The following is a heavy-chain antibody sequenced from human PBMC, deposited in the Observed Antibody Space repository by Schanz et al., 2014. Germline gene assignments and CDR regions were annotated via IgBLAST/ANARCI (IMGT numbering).Heavy chain of an antibody. CDR1: GFTFSNYY. V-gene: IGHV3-11*05. CDR2: ISSSSSTYT. CDR3: ARENLNWEAFDI. J-gene: IGHJ3*02. Sequence: VQLLESGGGLVQPGGSLRLSCAASGFTFSNYYMSWIRQAPGKGLEWVSYISSSSSTYTNYADSVKGRFTISRDNAKNSLYLEMTSLRGEDTAVYYCARENLNWEAFDIWGQGTVVTVSS. D-gene: IGHD7-27*01.